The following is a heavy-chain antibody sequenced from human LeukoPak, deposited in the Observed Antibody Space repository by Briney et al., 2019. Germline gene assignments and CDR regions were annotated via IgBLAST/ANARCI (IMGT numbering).Heavy chain of an antibody. CDR2: IYHSGST. J-gene: IGHJ4*02. CDR1: GGSISSGGYY. Sequence: SETLSLTCTDSGGSISSGGYYWSWIRQPPGKGLEWIGYIYHSGSTYYNPSHKSRVTISVDRSKNQFSLKLSSVTAADTAVYYCARERPPSYWGQGTLVTVSS. V-gene: IGHV4-30-2*01. CDR3: ARERPPSY.